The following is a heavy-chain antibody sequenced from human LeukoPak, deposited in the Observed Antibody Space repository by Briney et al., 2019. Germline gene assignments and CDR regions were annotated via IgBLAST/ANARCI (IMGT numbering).Heavy chain of an antibody. J-gene: IGHJ4*02. CDR2: INPSGGST. D-gene: IGHD3-3*01. CDR1: GYTFTSYY. Sequence: ASVKVSCKASGYTFTSYYMHWVRQAPGQGLEWMGIINPSGGSTSYAQKSQGRVTMTRDTSTSTVYMELSSLRSEDTAVYYCARDLITIFGVVNIDYWGQGTLVTVSS. CDR3: ARDLITIFGVVNIDY. V-gene: IGHV1-46*01.